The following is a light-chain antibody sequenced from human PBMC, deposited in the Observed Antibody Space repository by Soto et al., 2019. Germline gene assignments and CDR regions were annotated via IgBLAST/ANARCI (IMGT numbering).Light chain of an antibody. V-gene: IGKV3D-20*02. Sequence: EIVLTQSPATLSLSPGERVTLSCGASQSVRGNYLAWYQQRPGLAPRLLIFDASTRATGVPDRFSGSGSGTDFTLTISSLEPEDFAVYYCQQRGNWPPGFTFGPGTKVDIK. CDR3: QQRGNWPPGFT. CDR2: DAS. CDR1: QSVRGNY. J-gene: IGKJ3*01.